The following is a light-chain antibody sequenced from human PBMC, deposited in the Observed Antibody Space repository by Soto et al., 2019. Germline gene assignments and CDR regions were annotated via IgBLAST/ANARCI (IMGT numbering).Light chain of an antibody. Sequence: EIVLTQSPATLSLSPGERATLSCRASQSVRNYLAWYQQKPGQAPRLLIYDASTRATDIPARFSGTGYGTDFTLTISSLEPGDFAVYYCQQRSNWPLLTFGGGTKVEIK. CDR1: QSVRNY. V-gene: IGKV3-11*01. CDR3: QQRSNWPLLT. J-gene: IGKJ4*01. CDR2: DAS.